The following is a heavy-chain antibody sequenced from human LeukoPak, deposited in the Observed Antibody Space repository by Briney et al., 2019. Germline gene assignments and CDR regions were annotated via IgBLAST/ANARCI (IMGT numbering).Heavy chain of an antibody. J-gene: IGHJ4*02. CDR3: GLALPVSSGWDTVKTSNGGYFDY. D-gene: IGHD6-19*01. CDR1: GGSISSSSYY. V-gene: IGHV4-39*01. Sequence: PSETLSLTCTVSGGSISSSSYYWGWIRQPPGKGLEWIGSIYYSGSTYYNPSLKSRVTISVDTSKNQFSLKLSSVTAADTAVYYCGLALPVSSGWDTVKTSNGGYFDYWGQGTLVTVSS. CDR2: IYYSGST.